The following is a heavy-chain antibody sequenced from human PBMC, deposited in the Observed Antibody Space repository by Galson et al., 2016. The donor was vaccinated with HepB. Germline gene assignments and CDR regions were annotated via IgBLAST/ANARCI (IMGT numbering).Heavy chain of an antibody. D-gene: IGHD6-19*01. J-gene: IGHJ4*02. CDR1: GFTFSDFY. V-gene: IGHV3-11*01. CDR3: TRDSSGWYGLDS. CDR2: IRSDASII. Sequence: SLRLSCAASGFTFSDFYINWIRQAPGKGLEWISYIRSDASIIHYADSVKGRFTVSRDNAKNLVSLQMNSLRVEDTAVYYCTRDSSGWYGLDSWGQGTLVTVSP.